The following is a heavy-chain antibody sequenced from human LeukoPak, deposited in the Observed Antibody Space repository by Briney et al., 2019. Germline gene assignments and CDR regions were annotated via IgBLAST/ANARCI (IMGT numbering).Heavy chain of an antibody. D-gene: IGHD2-15*01. CDR2: ISPYNGNT. CDR1: GYTFTSYA. CDR3: ARGGSRMVTYGSLDY. J-gene: IGHJ4*02. V-gene: IGHV1-18*01. Sequence: ASVKVSCKASGYTFTSYAINWVRQAPGQGFEWMGWISPYNGNTNYAQKLQGRVTMTADISTSTAYMELRSLRSDDTAVYHCARGGSRMVTYGSLDYWAREAWSPSPQ.